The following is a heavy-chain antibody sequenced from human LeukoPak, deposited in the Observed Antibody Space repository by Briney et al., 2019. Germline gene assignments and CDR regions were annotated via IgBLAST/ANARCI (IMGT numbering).Heavy chain of an antibody. CDR1: GGSVSSSNW. CDR2: IYHSGST. V-gene: IGHV4-4*02. CDR3: ARAGVGLVGATAFDY. J-gene: IGHJ4*02. D-gene: IGHD1-26*01. Sequence: TSETLSLTCAVSGGSVSSSNWWSWVRQPPGKGLEWIGEIYHSGSTNYNPSLKSRVTISVDKSKNQFSLKLSSVTAADTAVYYCARAGVGLVGATAFDYWGQGTLVTVSS.